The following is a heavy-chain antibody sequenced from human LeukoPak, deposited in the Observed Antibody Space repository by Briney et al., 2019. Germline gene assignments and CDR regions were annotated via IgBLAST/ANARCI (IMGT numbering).Heavy chain of an antibody. J-gene: IGHJ4*02. CDR3: ARRGPVGLTKGGNYIDY. V-gene: IGHV1-2*02. CDR1: GYTFTDYY. D-gene: IGHD1-26*01. Sequence: GASVKVSCKASGYTFTDYYMHWVRQAPGEGLEWMGWINPNSGVTDYAQKFQGRVTLTRDTSISTAYMELSGLRSDDTAVYYCARRGPVGLTKGGNYIDYWGQGMLVTVSS. CDR2: INPNSGVT.